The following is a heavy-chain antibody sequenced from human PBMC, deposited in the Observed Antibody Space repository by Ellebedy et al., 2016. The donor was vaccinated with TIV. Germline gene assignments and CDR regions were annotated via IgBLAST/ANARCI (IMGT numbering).Heavy chain of an antibody. CDR2: INHSGST. J-gene: IGHJ6*02. CDR1: GGSISSGGYY. V-gene: IGHV4-39*07. CDR3: AGCSLIRWRYYYYGMDV. D-gene: IGHD3-3*01. Sequence: SETLSLXXTVSGGSISSGGYYWSWIRQPPGKGLEWIGEINHSGSTNYNPSLKSRVTISVDTSKNQFSLKLSSVTAADTAVYYCAGCSLIRWRYYYYGMDVWGQGTTVTVSS.